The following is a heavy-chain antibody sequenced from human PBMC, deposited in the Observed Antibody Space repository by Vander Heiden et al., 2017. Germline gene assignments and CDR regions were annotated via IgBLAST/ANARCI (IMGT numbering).Heavy chain of an antibody. CDR2: IWYDGSNK. J-gene: IGHJ4*02. CDR3: ARQLLAYCGGDCFHFDY. V-gene: IGHV3-33*01. D-gene: IGHD2-21*02. Sequence: QVQLVESGGGVVQPGRSLRLSCAASGFTFRSHGMHWVRQAPGKGLEWVAVIWYDGSNKYYADSVKVRFTISRDNSKNTLYLQMNSLRAEDTAVYYCARQLLAYCGGDCFHFDYWGQGTLVTVSS. CDR1: GFTFRSHG.